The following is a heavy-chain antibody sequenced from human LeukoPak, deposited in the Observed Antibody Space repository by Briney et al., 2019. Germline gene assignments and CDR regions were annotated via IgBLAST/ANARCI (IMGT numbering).Heavy chain of an antibody. CDR1: VFTVSSNY. CDR3: AKGPVSAIVGATTLDY. CDR2: ISGSTGST. D-gene: IGHD1-26*01. V-gene: IGHV3-23*01. Sequence: GGSLRLSCAASVFTVSSNYLSWVHQAPGKGLEWVSLISGSTGSTYYADSVKGRFSISRDNSKNTVYLQMNSLRVEDTAVYYCAKGPVSAIVGATTLDYWGQGTLVTVSS. J-gene: IGHJ4*02.